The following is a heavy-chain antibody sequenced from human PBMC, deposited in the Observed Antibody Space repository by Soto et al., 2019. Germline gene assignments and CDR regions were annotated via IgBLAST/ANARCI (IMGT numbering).Heavy chain of an antibody. CDR1: GFTFSSHA. Sequence: PGGSLRLSCAASGFTFSSHAMTWVRQAPGKGLEWVSTISGSGGTPYYAASLTGRFTISRDNSKNTVYLQMNSLRADDTAVYYCVNYYGYWGQGALVTVSS. CDR3: VNYYGY. CDR2: ISGSGGTP. D-gene: IGHD3-10*01. V-gene: IGHV3-23*01. J-gene: IGHJ4*02.